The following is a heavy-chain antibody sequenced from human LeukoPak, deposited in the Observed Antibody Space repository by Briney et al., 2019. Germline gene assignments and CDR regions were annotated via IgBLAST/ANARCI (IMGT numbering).Heavy chain of an antibody. J-gene: IGHJ5*02. CDR1: GGSFSGYY. Sequence: SETLSLTCAVYGGSFSGYYWSWIRQPPGKGLEWIGEINHSGSTNYNPSLKSRVTISVDTSENQFSLKLSSVTAADTAVYYCARGSRISGSYPWGQGTLVTVSS. D-gene: IGHD1-26*01. CDR2: INHSGST. CDR3: ARGSRISGSYP. V-gene: IGHV4-34*01.